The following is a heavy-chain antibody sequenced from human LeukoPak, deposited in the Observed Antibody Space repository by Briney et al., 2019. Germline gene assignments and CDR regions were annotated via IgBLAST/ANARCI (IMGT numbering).Heavy chain of an antibody. CDR3: VRGRFGELFPFDY. J-gene: IGHJ4*02. V-gene: IGHV4-39*07. D-gene: IGHD3-10*01. Sequence: PSETLSLTCTVSGGSISSSSYYWGWIRQPPGKGLEWIGSIYYSGSTYYNPSLKSRVTISLDTSKNQFSLKLSSVTAADTAVYYCVRGRFGELFPFDYWGQGTLVTVSS. CDR2: IYYSGST. CDR1: GGSISSSSYY.